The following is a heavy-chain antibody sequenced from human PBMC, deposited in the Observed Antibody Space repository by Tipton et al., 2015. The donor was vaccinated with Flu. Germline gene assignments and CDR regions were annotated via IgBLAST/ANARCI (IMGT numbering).Heavy chain of an antibody. J-gene: IGHJ6*02. CDR1: GGSISSYY. D-gene: IGHD2-15*01. Sequence: TLSLTCTVSGGSISSYYWSWIRQPPGKGLEWIGYIYYSGSTNYNPPLKSRVTISVDTSKNQFSLKLSSVTAADTAVYYCARSLNRCSGGSCYSGYYYYYGMDVWGQGP. V-gene: IGHV4-59*08. CDR2: IYYSGST. CDR3: ARSLNRCSGGSCYSGYYYYYGMDV.